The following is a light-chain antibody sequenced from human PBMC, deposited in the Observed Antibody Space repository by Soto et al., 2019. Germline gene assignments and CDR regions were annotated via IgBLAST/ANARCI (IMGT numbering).Light chain of an antibody. Sequence: QAVVTQPASVSGSPGQSITISCTGTSSDIGGHKYVSWYQQHPDKAPKVLIFEVSNRPSGISNRFSGSKSGNTASLTISGLQAEDEADYYCSSYAGTTTWVFGGGTKLTVL. V-gene: IGLV2-14*01. CDR1: SSDIGGHKY. CDR2: EVS. J-gene: IGLJ3*02. CDR3: SSYAGTTTWV.